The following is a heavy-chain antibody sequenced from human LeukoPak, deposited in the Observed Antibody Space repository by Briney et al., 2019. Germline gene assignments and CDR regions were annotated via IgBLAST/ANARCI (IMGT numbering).Heavy chain of an antibody. D-gene: IGHD3-22*01. Sequence: ASVKVSCKASAYTFTGYYMHWVRQAPGQGLEWMGWINPNSGGTNYAQNFQGRVTMTRDTSISTAYMELSRLRSEDTAVYYCAKYDSSGLASVAFDIWGQGTMVTVSS. CDR1: AYTFTGYY. J-gene: IGHJ3*02. V-gene: IGHV1-2*02. CDR2: INPNSGGT. CDR3: AKYDSSGLASVAFDI.